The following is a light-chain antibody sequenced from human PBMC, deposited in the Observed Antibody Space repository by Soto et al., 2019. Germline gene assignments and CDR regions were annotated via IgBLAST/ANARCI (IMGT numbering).Light chain of an antibody. V-gene: IGLV1-44*01. Sequence: QSVLTQARSASGTPGQRVTISCSGSSSNIGSNTVTWYQQVPGTAPKLLIYSNDQRPSGVPDRFSGSKSGTSASLAIAGLQSEDEADYYCAAWDDSLNGWVFGGGTKVTVL. CDR3: AAWDDSLNGWV. CDR1: SSNIGSNT. J-gene: IGLJ3*02. CDR2: SND.